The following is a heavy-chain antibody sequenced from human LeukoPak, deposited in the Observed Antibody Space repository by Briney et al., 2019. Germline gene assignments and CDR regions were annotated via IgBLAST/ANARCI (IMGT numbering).Heavy chain of an antibody. CDR3: ARGLYYYDSGGYYSFFDY. CDR1: GGSISSGNFY. CDR2: IYTSGST. J-gene: IGHJ4*02. D-gene: IGHD3-22*01. V-gene: IGHV4-61*02. Sequence: SETLSLTCTVSGGSISSGNFYWGWIRQPAGKGLEWIGRIYTSGSTNYNPSLKSRVTISMDTSKNQFSLKLSSVTAADTAVYYCARGLYYYDSGGYYSFFDYWGQGTLVTVSS.